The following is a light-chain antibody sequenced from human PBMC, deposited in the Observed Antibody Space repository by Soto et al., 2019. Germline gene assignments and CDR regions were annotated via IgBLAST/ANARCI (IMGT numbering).Light chain of an antibody. V-gene: IGLV7-43*01. Sequence: QTVVTQEPSLTVSPGGTVTLTCASSTGAVTSGFYPSWFQQKPGQAPRSLIYSTGNKHSWTPARFPGSLLGGKAALTLSGVQPEDEAEYYCLLYYGGAQVFGGGTKLTVL. CDR1: TGAVTSGFY. CDR3: LLYYGGAQV. CDR2: STG. J-gene: IGLJ2*01.